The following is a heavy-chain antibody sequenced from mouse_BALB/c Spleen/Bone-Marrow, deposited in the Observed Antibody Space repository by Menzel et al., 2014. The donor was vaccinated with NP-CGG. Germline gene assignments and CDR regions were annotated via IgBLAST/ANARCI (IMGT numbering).Heavy chain of an antibody. CDR2: ISTYSGNT. V-gene: IGHV1-67*01. Sequence: VKLVESGPELVRPGVSVKISCKGSGYTFTDYAMHWVKQSHAKSLEWIGVISTYSGNTNFNQKFKGRATMTVDKSSSTAYMELARLTSEDSAIYYCARGEGYDGWYFDVWGAGTTVTVSS. CDR1: GYTFTDYA. CDR3: ARGEGYDGWYFDV. J-gene: IGHJ1*01. D-gene: IGHD2-2*01.